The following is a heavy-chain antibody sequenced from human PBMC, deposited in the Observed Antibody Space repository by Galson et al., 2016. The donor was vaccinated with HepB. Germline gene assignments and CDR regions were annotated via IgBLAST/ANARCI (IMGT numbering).Heavy chain of an antibody. Sequence: TLSLTCTVSGGSISSGSYYWSWIRQSAGKGLEWIGRIYTSGSTNYNPSLKSRVTISVDTSKNLFSLNLTSVTAADTAVYYCARRGAVKVRGFDIWGQGTMVTGSS. D-gene: IGHD6-19*01. J-gene: IGHJ3*02. CDR3: ARRGAVKVRGFDI. CDR2: IYTSGST. V-gene: IGHV4-61*02. CDR1: GGSISSGSYY.